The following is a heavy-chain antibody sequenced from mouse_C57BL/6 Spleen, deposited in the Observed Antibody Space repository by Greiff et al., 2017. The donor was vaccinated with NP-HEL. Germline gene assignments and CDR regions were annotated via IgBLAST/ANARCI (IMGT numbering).Heavy chain of an antibody. CDR3: ARPSYYYGSSYEAVDY. D-gene: IGHD1-1*01. CDR2: IDPANGNT. V-gene: IGHV14-3*01. CDR1: GFNIKNTY. Sequence: VHVKQSVAELVRPGASVKLSCTASGFNIKNTYMHWVKQRPEQGLEWIGRIDPANGNTKYAPKFQGKATITADTSSNTAYLQLSSLTSEDTAIYYCARPSYYYGSSYEAVDYWGQGTSVTVSS. J-gene: IGHJ4*01.